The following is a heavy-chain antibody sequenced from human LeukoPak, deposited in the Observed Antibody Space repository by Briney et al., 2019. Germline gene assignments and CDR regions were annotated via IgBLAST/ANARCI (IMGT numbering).Heavy chain of an antibody. CDR3: AREGLRVGETHYHYYMDV. D-gene: IGHD1-26*01. CDR2: INPSGGSS. Sequence: ASVKVSCKAYGYTFTSYYIHWVRQAPGQGLEWMGIINPSGGSSKDAQKFQGRVTITRDTSTSPVSMELGSLRSEDTAIYYCAREGLRVGETHYHYYMDVWGKGTTVTVSS. CDR1: GYTFTSYY. J-gene: IGHJ6*03. V-gene: IGHV1-46*01.